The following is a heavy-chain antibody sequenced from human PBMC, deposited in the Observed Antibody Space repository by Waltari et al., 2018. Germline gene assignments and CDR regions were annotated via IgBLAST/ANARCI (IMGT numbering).Heavy chain of an antibody. J-gene: IGHJ5*02. Sequence: QVQLQQWGAGLLKPSETLSLTCAVYGGSFSGYYWSWIRQPPGKGLEWIGEINHSGSTNYNPSLKSRVTISVDTSKNQFSLKLSSVTAADTAVYYCARGYCTGGVCPRGNWFDPWGQGTLVTVSS. V-gene: IGHV4-34*01. CDR3: ARGYCTGGVCPRGNWFDP. CDR1: GGSFSGYY. D-gene: IGHD2-8*02. CDR2: INHSGST.